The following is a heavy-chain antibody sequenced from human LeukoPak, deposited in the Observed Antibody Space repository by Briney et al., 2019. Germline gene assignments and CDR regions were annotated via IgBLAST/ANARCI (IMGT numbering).Heavy chain of an antibody. J-gene: IGHJ4*02. CDR2: IYSGGST. Sequence: GGSLRLSCAASGFTVSSNYMSWVRQAPGKGLEWVSVIYSGGSTYYADSVKGRFTISRDNSKNTLYLRMNSLRAEDTAVYYCARDRAAAAVPDYWGQGTLVTVSS. CDR1: GFTVSSNY. V-gene: IGHV3-66*01. D-gene: IGHD6-13*01. CDR3: ARDRAAAAVPDY.